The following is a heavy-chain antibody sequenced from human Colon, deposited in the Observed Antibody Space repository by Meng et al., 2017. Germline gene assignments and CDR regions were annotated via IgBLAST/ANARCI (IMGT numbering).Heavy chain of an antibody. CDR1: GGSFSDYC. D-gene: IGHD3-9*01. CDR3: ARGVDWAKSGNF. CDR2: VHPSGST. J-gene: IGHJ4*02. Sequence: QMQLGQLGRGLLEPPEPLSPTSAVCGGSFSDYCLTWIRQPPGEGLEWVGEVHPSGSTYYSPSLQSRVTITLDTSKNQFSLTLSSMTAADTAVYYCARGVDWAKSGNFWGQGTLVTVSS. V-gene: IGHV4-34*01.